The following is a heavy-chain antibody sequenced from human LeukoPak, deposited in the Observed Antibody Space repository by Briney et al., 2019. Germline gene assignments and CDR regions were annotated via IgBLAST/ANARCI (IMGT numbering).Heavy chain of an antibody. CDR1: GFTFSSYS. Sequence: PGGALRLSCAASGFTFSSYSMNWVRQAPGKGLEWVSSISSSSSYIYYADSVKGRFTISRDNAKNSLYLQMNSLRAEDTAVYYCARDGGSSYSSSWSKPFDYWGQGTLVTVSS. V-gene: IGHV3-21*01. CDR2: ISSSSSYI. D-gene: IGHD6-13*01. CDR3: ARDGGSSYSSSWSKPFDY. J-gene: IGHJ4*02.